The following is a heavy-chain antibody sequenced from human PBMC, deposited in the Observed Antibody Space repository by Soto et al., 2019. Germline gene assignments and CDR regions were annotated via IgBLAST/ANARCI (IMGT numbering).Heavy chain of an antibody. CDR1: GYKFTTYF. D-gene: IGHD3-22*01. CDR3: AADPYYYDSSGYSGAFDI. Sequence: GASVKVSCKASGYKFTTYFIHWVRRAPGQGLEWMGMIHPSGDTGYAQKFRGRVTMTTDTSTTTAYMELSSLRSEDTAVYYCAADPYYYDSSGYSGAFDIWG. CDR2: IHPSGDT. V-gene: IGHV1-46*01. J-gene: IGHJ3*02.